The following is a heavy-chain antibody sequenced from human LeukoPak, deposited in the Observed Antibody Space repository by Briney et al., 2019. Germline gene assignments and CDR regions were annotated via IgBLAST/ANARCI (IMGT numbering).Heavy chain of an antibody. CDR1: GGTFSSYA. D-gene: IGHD5-18*01. J-gene: IGHJ4*02. CDR3: ARGYSYGPFDY. CDR2: IIPILGIA. Sequence: SVTVSCKASGGTFSSYAISWVRHAPGQGLEWMGRIIPILGIANYAQTFQGRVTITADKSTSTAYMELSSLRSEDTALYYGARGYSYGPFDYWGQGTLVTVSS. V-gene: IGHV1-69*04.